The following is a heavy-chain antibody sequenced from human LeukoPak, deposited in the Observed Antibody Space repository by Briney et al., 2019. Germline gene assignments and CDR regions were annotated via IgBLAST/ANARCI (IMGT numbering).Heavy chain of an antibody. CDR2: INAGNGNT. J-gene: IGHJ6*02. D-gene: IGHD6-19*01. V-gene: IGHV1-3*01. Sequence: ASVKVSCKASGYTFTSYAMHWVRQAPGQRLEWMGWINAGNGNTKYSQKFRGRVTITRDTSASTAYMELSSLRSEDTAVYYCARAVAGNTYYYYYGMDVWGQGTTVTVSS. CDR3: ARAVAGNTYYYYYGMDV. CDR1: GYTFTSYA.